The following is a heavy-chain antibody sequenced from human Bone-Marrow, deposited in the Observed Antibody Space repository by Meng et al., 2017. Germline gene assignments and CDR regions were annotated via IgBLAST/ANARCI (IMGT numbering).Heavy chain of an antibody. V-gene: IGHV4-31*03. J-gene: IGHJ4*02. CDR1: GCSISSGGYY. CDR2: IYHSGRT. D-gene: IGHD4-17*01. Sequence: QVQLQDSGPRLVKPSQTLSLPCTVSGCSISSGGYYWSWIRQHPGKGLEWIGYIYHSGRTYYNPSLKSRVTISVDTSKNQFSLKLSSVTAADTAVYYCARDRNDYGSHYFDYWGQGTLVTVSS. CDR3: ARDRNDYGSHYFDY.